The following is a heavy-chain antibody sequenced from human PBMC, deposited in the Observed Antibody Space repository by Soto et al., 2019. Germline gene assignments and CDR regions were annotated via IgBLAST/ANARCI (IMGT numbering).Heavy chain of an antibody. J-gene: IGHJ4*02. CDR2: ISGSDGST. Sequence: EVQLLESGGGLVQPGGSLRLSCAASGFTFSSYAMSWVRQAPGKGLEWVSTISGSDGSTYYADSVKGRFTISRDXXKNXXXXXXXXLRAEDTAVYYCAKEYSSGWYYFDYWGQGTLVTVSS. V-gene: IGHV3-23*01. CDR3: AKEYSSGWYYFDY. D-gene: IGHD6-19*01. CDR1: GFTFSSYA.